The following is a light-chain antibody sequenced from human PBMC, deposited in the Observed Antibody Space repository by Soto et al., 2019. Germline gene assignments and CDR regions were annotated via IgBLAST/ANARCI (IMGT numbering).Light chain of an antibody. CDR1: QTISSN. Sequence: EIVMTQSTATLSVSPGERATLSCRASQTISSNLAWYQQKPGQAPRLLIYGASTRATAIPARFSGSESGTDFTLTISSLQSVDFAVYYCQQYNNWPLTFGPGTKVDVK. CDR2: GAS. V-gene: IGKV3-15*01. J-gene: IGKJ3*01. CDR3: QQYNNWPLT.